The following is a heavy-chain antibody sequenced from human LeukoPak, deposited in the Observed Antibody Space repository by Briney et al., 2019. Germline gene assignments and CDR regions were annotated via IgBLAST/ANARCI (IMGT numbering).Heavy chain of an antibody. V-gene: IGHV4-59*12. J-gene: IGHJ5*02. CDR1: GFTFRNYA. Sequence: GSLRLSCAASGFTFRNYAMSWIRQPPGKGLEWIGYIYYSGYTNYNPSLKSRVTISVDTPKNQFSLKLSSVTAADTAVYYCARRYYYDSSGYYYSGAWFDPWGQGTLVTVSS. CDR3: ARRYYYDSSGYYYSGAWFDP. D-gene: IGHD3-22*01. CDR2: IYYSGYT.